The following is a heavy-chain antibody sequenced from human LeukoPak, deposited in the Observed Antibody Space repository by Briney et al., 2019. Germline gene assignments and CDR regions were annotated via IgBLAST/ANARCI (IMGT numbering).Heavy chain of an antibody. J-gene: IGHJ4*02. CDR2: ISDTGFTT. CDR1: GFTLSTYA. CDR3: AKDGYNWIAFDD. V-gene: IGHV3-23*01. D-gene: IGHD1-20*01. Sequence: PGGSLRLSCAASGFTLSTYAMHWVRQAPGKGLEWVAYISDTGFTTYYADSVKGRFTISSDSSKNTLFLQMNSLRAEDTAIYYCAKDGYNWIAFDDWGQGTLVTVSS.